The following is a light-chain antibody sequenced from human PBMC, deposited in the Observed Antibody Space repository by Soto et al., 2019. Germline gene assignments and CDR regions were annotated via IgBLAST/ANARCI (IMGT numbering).Light chain of an antibody. CDR3: GSYTSTYVRI. V-gene: IGLV2-14*01. CDR2: EVT. CDR1: SSDVGRYNY. Sequence: QSALTQPASVSGSPGQSFTISCTGTSSDVGRYNYVSWYQQYPGRAPKLIIYEVTNRPSGVSDRFSGSKSGNVASLTISGLQAADEADYYCGSYTSTYVRIFGTGTKVTVL. J-gene: IGLJ1*01.